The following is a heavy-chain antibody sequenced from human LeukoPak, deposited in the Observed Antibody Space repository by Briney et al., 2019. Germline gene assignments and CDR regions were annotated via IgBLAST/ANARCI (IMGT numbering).Heavy chain of an antibody. CDR2: INHSGST. CDR3: ARELGDYLDWFDP. V-gene: IGHV4-34*01. CDR1: GGSFSGYY. D-gene: IGHD3-16*01. Sequence: SETLSLTCAVYGGSFSGYYWSWIRQPPGKGLEWIGEINHSGSTNYNPSLKSRVTISVDTSKNQFSLKLSSVTAADTAVYYCARELGDYLDWFDPWGQGTLVTVSS. J-gene: IGHJ5*02.